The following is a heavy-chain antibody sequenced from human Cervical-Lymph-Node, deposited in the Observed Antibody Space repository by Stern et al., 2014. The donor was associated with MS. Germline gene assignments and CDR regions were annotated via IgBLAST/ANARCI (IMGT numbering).Heavy chain of an antibody. J-gene: IGHJ4*02. CDR3: ARDEGGRHYFGSGTYYNVFY. CDR2: IIPIFGTA. D-gene: IGHD3-10*01. CDR1: GGTFSSYA. Sequence: QVQLVQSGAEVKKPGSSVKVSCKASGGTFSSYAITWVRQAPGLGLEWMGGIIPIFGTANYAQEFQVRVTITADRSTSTIYMELSDLRSEDTAVYYCARDEGGRHYFGSGTYYNVFYWGQGTLVTVSS. V-gene: IGHV1-69*06.